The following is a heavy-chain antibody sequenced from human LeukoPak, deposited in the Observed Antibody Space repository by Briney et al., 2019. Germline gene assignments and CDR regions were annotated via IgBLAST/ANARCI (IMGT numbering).Heavy chain of an antibody. CDR3: AKDLGIYGDYFWAFDY. CDR2: ISDSGTGT. J-gene: IGHJ4*02. Sequence: GGPLRLSCAASGFTLSSYAMTWVRQAPGKGLEWVSCISDSGTGTYYADSVKGRFTISRDNSKNRLYLQMNSLRAEDTAVYFCAKDLGIYGDYFWAFDYWGQGTLVTVSS. D-gene: IGHD4-17*01. CDR1: GFTLSSYA. V-gene: IGHV3-23*01.